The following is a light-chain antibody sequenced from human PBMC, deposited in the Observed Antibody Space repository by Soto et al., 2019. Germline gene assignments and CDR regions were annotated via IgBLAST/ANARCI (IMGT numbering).Light chain of an antibody. CDR2: GAS. J-gene: IGKJ1*01. V-gene: IGKV3-20*01. CDR3: QQYGSSPWT. CDR1: QSVSSSY. Sequence: ESVLTQSPGTLSLSTGERATLSCRASQSVSSSYLAWYQQKPGQAPRLLIYGASSRATGIPDRFSGSGSGTDFTLTISRLEPEDFAVYYCQQYGSSPWTFGQGTKVDNK.